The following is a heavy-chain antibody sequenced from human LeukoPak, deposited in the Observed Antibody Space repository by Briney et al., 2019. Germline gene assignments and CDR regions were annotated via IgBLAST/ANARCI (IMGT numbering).Heavy chain of an antibody. CDR3: ARRASTVTGPDN. D-gene: IGHD4-17*01. V-gene: IGHV4-39*01. CDR1: GGSISSSSYY. CDR2: VYNSGNT. J-gene: IGHJ4*02. Sequence: KPSETLSLTCSVSGGSISSSSYYWGWIRQPPGKGLEWIGSVYNSGNTYYNPSLKSRVTMSVDTSKNQISLKLSSVNVADTAVYYCARRASTVTGPDNWGRGTLVTVSS.